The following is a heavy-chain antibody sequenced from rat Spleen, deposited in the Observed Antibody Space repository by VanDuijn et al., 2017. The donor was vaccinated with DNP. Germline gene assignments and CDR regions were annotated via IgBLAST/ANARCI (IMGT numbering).Heavy chain of an antibody. CDR1: GSSITDNY. J-gene: IGHJ1*01. CDR2: IKYSGST. D-gene: IGHD1-11*01. V-gene: IGHV3-1*01. Sequence: EVQLQESGPGLVKPSQSLSLTCSVTGSSITDNYWGWIRKFPGNKMEWLGHIKYSGSTSYSPSLKSQISITRDTSKNQFFLQLNSVTTEDTATYYCARWGLNYGAWYFDFWGPGTMVAVSS. CDR3: ARWGLNYGAWYFDF.